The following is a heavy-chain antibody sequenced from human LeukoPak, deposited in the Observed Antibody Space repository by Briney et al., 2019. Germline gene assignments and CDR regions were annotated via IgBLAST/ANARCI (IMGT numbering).Heavy chain of an antibody. D-gene: IGHD6-25*01. J-gene: IGHJ4*02. CDR3: ARGRGYSSETHFDY. CDR1: GFTFDDYG. V-gene: IGHV3-20*04. Sequence: GGSLRLSCAASGFTFDDYGMSWVRQAPGKGLEWVSGINWNGGSTGYADSVKGRFTISRDNAKNSLYLQMNSLRAEDTALYYCARGRGYSSETHFDYWGQGTLVTVSS. CDR2: INWNGGST.